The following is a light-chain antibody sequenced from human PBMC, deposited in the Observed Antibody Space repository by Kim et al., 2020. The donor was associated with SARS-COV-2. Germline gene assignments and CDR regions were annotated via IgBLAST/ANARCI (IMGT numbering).Light chain of an antibody. CDR3: QAWGTRTVV. CDR2: EDN. V-gene: IGLV3-1*01. Sequence: SYELTQPPSVSVSPGQTASITCSGDKLEDKFTYWYQQKPGQSPVLVIYEDNKRPSGIPDRFSASNSGNTVTLTISGTQAVDEADYYCQAWGTRTVVFGGGTQLTVL. J-gene: IGLJ2*01. CDR1: KLEDKF.